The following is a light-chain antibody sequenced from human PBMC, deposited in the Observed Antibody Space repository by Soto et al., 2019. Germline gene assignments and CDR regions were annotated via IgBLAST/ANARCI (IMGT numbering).Light chain of an antibody. CDR3: QQYNTYSLT. J-gene: IGKJ2*01. Sequence: DIQMTQSPSTLSASVGDRVTITCRASQSISSWLAWYQQKPGKAPKLLISKASYLEGGVPSRFSGSGSGTEFTLTISSLQAEDSATYFCQQYNTYSLTFGQRTKLE. V-gene: IGKV1-5*03. CDR2: KAS. CDR1: QSISSW.